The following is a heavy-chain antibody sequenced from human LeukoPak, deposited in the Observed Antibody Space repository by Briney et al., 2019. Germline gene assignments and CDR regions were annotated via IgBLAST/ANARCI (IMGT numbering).Heavy chain of an antibody. J-gene: IGHJ4*02. V-gene: IGHV3-21*01. CDR1: GFTFNTYG. Sequence: GGSLRLSCAASGFTFNTYGMNWVRQAPGKGLEWVSFISTSSSYIYYADSVKGRFTISRDNAKNSLYLQINSLRVEDTAVYYCARELTYYDFWSGYGNHYFDYWGQGTLVTISS. CDR3: ARELTYYDFWSGYGNHYFDY. CDR2: ISTSSSYI. D-gene: IGHD3-3*01.